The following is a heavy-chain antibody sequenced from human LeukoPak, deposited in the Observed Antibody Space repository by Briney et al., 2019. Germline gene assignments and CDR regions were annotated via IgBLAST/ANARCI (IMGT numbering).Heavy chain of an antibody. CDR1: GYTFTSYY. V-gene: IGHV1-2*06. J-gene: IGHJ4*02. D-gene: IGHD3-16*01. CDR3: VPRGDGGFDY. Sequence: ASVKVSCKASGYTFTSYYMHWVRQAPGQGLEWMGRMNPNSGDTNYAQKFQGRVTMTRDTSINTAYMELSSLRSDDTAVYYCVPRGDGGFDYWGQGTLVIVSS. CDR2: MNPNSGDT.